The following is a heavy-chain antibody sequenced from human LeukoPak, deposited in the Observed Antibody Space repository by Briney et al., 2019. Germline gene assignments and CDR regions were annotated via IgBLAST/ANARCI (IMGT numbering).Heavy chain of an antibody. CDR1: GFTFSSYA. CDR2: ISSSSSY. D-gene: IGHD6-19*01. Sequence: PGGSLRLSCSASGFTFSSYAMHWVRQAPGKGLEWVSSISSSSSYIYADSVKGRFTISRDNAKNSLYLQMNSLRAEDTAVYYCARDVSGWYYFDYWGQGTLVTVSS. J-gene: IGHJ4*02. CDR3: ARDVSGWYYFDY. V-gene: IGHV3-21*01.